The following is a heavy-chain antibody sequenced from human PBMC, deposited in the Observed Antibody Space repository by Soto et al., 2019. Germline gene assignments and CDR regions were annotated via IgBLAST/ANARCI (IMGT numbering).Heavy chain of an antibody. V-gene: IGHV3-7*01. CDR1: GITFSRCL. CDR3: ARDPLSYGDYAQTYWYFDL. J-gene: IGHJ2*01. CDR2: ISQDGTDT. D-gene: IGHD4-17*01. Sequence: GGSLRLSCGASGITFSRCLMSWVRQAPGKGLEWVAGISQDGTDTDYVDSVKGRFAISRDNPKNSLYLQMNSLRADDTAVYYCARDPLSYGDYAQTYWYFDLWGRGTRVTVSS.